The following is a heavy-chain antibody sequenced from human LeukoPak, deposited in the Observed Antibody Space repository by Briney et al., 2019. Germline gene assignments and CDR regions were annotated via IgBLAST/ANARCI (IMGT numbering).Heavy chain of an antibody. V-gene: IGHV3-30-3*02. Sequence: PGGSLRLSCAAPGFTFSSYAMHWVRQAPGKGLEWVAVISYDGSNKYYADSVKGRFTISRDNSKNTLYLQMNSLRAEDTAVYYCAKSSRDIAPLDYWGQGTLVTVSS. CDR3: AKSSRDIAPLDY. J-gene: IGHJ4*02. CDR2: ISYDGSNK. CDR1: GFTFSSYA.